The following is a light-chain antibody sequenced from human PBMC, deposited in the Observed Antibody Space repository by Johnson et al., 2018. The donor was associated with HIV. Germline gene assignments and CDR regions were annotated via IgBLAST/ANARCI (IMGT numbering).Light chain of an antibody. CDR2: DNN. V-gene: IGLV1-51*01. CDR3: GTWDSSLSEGV. Sequence: QSVLTQPPSVSAAPGQKVTISCSGGSSNIGNNYVSWYQQLPGTAPKLLIYDNNKRPSGIPDRFSGSKSGTSATLGITGLQTGDEADYYCGTWDSSLSEGVFGTGTKITVL. CDR1: SSNIGNNY. J-gene: IGLJ1*01.